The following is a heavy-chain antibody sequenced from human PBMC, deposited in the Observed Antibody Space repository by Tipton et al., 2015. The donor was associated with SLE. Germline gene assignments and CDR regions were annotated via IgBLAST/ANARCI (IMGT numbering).Heavy chain of an antibody. CDR3: AKGKGQWLATWAFDI. Sequence: SLRLSCAASGFTFSSYAMSWVRQAPGKGLEWVLAISGSGGSTYYADSVKGRFTISRDNSKNTLYLQMNSLRAEDTAVYYCAKGKGQWLATWAFDIWGQGTMVTVSS. J-gene: IGHJ3*02. D-gene: IGHD6-19*01. CDR2: ISGSGGST. V-gene: IGHV3-23*01. CDR1: GFTFSSYA.